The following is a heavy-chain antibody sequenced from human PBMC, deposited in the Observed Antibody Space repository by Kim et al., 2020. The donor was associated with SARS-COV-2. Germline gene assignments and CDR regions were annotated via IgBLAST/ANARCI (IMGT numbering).Heavy chain of an antibody. V-gene: IGHV3-30-3*01. D-gene: IGHD6-19*01. Sequence: GGSLRLSCAASGFTFSSYAMHWVRQAPGKGLEWVAVISYDGSNKYYADSVKGRFTISRDNSKNTLYLQMNSLRAEDTAVYYCARDSSGYSSGWYDPRYYYYGMDVWGQGTTVTVSS. CDR1: GFTFSSYA. J-gene: IGHJ6*02. CDR3: ARDSSGYSSGWYDPRYYYYGMDV. CDR2: ISYDGSNK.